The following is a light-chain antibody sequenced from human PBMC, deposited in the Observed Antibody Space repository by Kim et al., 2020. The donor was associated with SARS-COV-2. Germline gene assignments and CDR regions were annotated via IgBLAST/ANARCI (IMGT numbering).Light chain of an antibody. CDR1: NIGSKS. CDR3: QVWDSSSGHRV. J-gene: IGLJ3*02. V-gene: IGLV3-21*04. Sequence: SYELTQPPSVSVAPGKTARITCGGNNIGSKSVHWYQQKPGQAPVLVIYYDSDRPSGIPERFSGSNSGNTATLTISRVEAGDEADYYCQVWDSSSGHRVIGGGT. CDR2: YDS.